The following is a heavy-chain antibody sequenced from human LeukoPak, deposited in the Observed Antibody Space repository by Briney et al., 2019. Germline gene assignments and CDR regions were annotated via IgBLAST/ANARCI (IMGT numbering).Heavy chain of an antibody. D-gene: IGHD3-10*01. CDR2: ITFDGNAM. J-gene: IGHJ4*02. V-gene: IGHV3-30*18. CDR1: GFTFSDYA. Sequence: PGGSLRLSCATSGFTFSDYAFHWVRQAPGKGLEWVALITFDGNAMYYLDSVKGRFTFSRDSSKNTLFLQMNSLRAEDTAVYYCAKDILRLKAYYYGSGSSRPSPGFDYWGQGTLVTVSS. CDR3: AKDILRLKAYYYGSGSSRPSPGFDY.